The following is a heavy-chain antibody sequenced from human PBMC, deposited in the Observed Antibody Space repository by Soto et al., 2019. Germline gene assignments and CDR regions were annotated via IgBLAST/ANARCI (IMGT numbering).Heavy chain of an antibody. CDR2: IIPSSETT. J-gene: IGHJ6*02. D-gene: IGHD2-2*01. CDR1: GGTFSSYA. Sequence: QVQLVQSGAEVKKPGSSVKVSCKASGGTFSSYAISWVRQAPGQGLEWMGGIIPSSETTNYAQKFQGRVTITADESKSTAYTELSSLRSQDTAVYYCARSQGSSTSLEIYYYYYYGMDVWGQATTVTVSS. CDR3: ARSQGSSTSLEIYYYYYYGMDV. V-gene: IGHV1-69*01.